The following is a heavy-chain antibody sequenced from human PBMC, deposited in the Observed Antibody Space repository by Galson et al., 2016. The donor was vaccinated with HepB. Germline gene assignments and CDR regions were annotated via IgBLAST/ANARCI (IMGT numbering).Heavy chain of an antibody. V-gene: IGHV3-66*01. D-gene: IGHD3-3*01. Sequence: SLRLSCAVSGFSVSDNSVTWVRQAPGKGLEWVSVIYSGGTTHYADSVKGRFTISRDNSKNTVFLQVNSLRGEDTAVYYCATHGGREWLLYSPLDIWGQGTMVTVSS. J-gene: IGHJ3*02. CDR3: ATHGGREWLLYSPLDI. CDR2: IYSGGTT. CDR1: GFSVSDNS.